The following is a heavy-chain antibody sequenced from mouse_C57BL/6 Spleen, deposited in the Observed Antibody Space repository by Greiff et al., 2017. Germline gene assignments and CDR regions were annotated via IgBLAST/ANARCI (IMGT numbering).Heavy chain of an antibody. CDR2: ILPGSGST. V-gene: IGHV1-9*01. D-gene: IGHD1-1*01. CDR1: GYTFTGYW. Sequence: VQLQQSGAELMKPGASVKLSCKATGYTFTGYWIEWVKQRPGHGLEWIGEILPGSGSTNYTEKFKGKATFTADTSSNTAYMQLSSLTTEDSAIYYCARPGSSYVRYFDVWGTGTTVTVS. CDR3: ARPGSSYVRYFDV. J-gene: IGHJ1*03.